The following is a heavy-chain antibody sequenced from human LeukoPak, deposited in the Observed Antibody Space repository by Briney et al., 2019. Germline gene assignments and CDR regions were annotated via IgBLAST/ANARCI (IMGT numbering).Heavy chain of an antibody. CDR3: ARGQQLIRFDP. V-gene: IGHV4-30-4*01. J-gene: IGHJ5*02. CDR1: GGSISSGDYY. Sequence: SETLSLTCTVSGGSISSGDYYWSWIRQPPGKGLEWIGYIYYSGSTYYDPSLKSRVTISVDTSKNQFSLKLSSVTAADTAVYYCARGQQLIRFDPWGQGTLVTVSS. CDR2: IYYSGST. D-gene: IGHD6-13*01.